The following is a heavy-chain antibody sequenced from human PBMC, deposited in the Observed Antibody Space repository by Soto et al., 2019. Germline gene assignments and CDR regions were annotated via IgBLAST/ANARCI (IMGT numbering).Heavy chain of an antibody. D-gene: IGHD2-15*01. CDR1: GDSISSRNW. CDR2: ISHGGNT. Sequence: QVQLQESGPGLVKPSGTLSLTCAVSGDSISSRNWWNWVRQPPGKGLEWIGQISHGGNTNYNPSLQSRVTISVDKSKNQFSLELSSVTAANTAVYYCARAGRGYCSGFSCYSGLYGMDVWGQGTTVTVSS. J-gene: IGHJ6*02. CDR3: ARAGRGYCSGFSCYSGLYGMDV. V-gene: IGHV4-4*02.